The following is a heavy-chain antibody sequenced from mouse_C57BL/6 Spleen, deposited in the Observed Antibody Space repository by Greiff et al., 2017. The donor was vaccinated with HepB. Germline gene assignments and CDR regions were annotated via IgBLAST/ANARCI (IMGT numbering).Heavy chain of an antibody. V-gene: IGHV5-4*03. CDR2: ISDGGSYT. CDR1: GFTFSSYA. J-gene: IGHJ4*01. D-gene: IGHD2-3*01. Sequence: EVKLVESGGGLVKPGGSLKLSCAASGFTFSSYAMSWVRQTPEKRLEWVATISDGGSYTYYPDNVKGRFTISRDNAKNNLYLQMSHLKSEDTAMYYCARGYDGYYHAMDYWGQGTSVTVSS. CDR3: ARGYDGYYHAMDY.